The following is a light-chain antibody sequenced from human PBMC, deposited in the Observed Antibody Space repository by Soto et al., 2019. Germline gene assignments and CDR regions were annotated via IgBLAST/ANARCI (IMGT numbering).Light chain of an antibody. Sequence: ALTQSPGTLSSSPGERATLSCRASQSVSSNYLAWYQPKPGQAPRLLIYGASSRATGIPDRFSGSGSGTDFTLTIDRLESEDFAVYFCQQYGDLPWTFGQGTKVEN. CDR3: QQYGDLPWT. J-gene: IGKJ1*01. CDR2: GAS. CDR1: QSVSSNY. V-gene: IGKV3-20*01.